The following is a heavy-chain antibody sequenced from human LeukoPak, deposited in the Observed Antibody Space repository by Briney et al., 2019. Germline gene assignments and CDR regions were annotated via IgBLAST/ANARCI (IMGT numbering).Heavy chain of an antibody. CDR3: ASALTTVTTTGY. D-gene: IGHD4-17*01. J-gene: IGHJ4*02. CDR2: MNPNSGNT. Sequence: ASVKVSCKASGYTFTSYDINWVRQATGQGLEWMGWMNPNSGNTGYVQKFQGRVTMTRNTSISTAYMELSSLRSEDTAVYYCASALTTVTTTGYWGQGTLVTVSS. CDR1: GYTFTSYD. V-gene: IGHV1-8*01.